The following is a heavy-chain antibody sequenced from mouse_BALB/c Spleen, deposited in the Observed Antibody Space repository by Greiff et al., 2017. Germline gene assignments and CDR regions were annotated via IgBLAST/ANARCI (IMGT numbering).Heavy chain of an antibody. D-gene: IGHD1-1*01. Sequence: DVMLVESGGGLVKPGGSLKLSCAASGFTFSSYAMSWVRQSPEKRLEWVAEISSGGSYTYYPDTVTGRFTISRDNAKNTLYLEMSSLRSEDTAMYYCARDGGTTVVAPPYAMDYWGQGTSVTVSS. J-gene: IGHJ4*01. V-gene: IGHV5-9-4*01. CDR1: GFTFSSYA. CDR3: ARDGGTTVVAPPYAMDY. CDR2: ISSGGSYT.